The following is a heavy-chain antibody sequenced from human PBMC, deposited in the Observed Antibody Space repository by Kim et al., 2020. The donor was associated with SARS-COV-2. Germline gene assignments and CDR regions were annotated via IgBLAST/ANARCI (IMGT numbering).Heavy chain of an antibody. V-gene: IGHV4-34*01. Sequence: NYNPSLKSRVTISVDTSKNQFSLKLSSVTAADTAVYYCARGLMVRGAIDYWGQGTLVTVSS. J-gene: IGHJ4*02. CDR3: ARGLMVRGAIDY. D-gene: IGHD3-10*01.